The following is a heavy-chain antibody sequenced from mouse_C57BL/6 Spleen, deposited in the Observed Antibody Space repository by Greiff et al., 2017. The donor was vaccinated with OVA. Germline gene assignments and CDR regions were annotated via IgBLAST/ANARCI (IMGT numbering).Heavy chain of an antibody. CDR3: ARSARSSYYFDY. CDR1: GYSFTSYY. J-gene: IGHJ2*01. V-gene: IGHV1-66*01. Sequence: QVQLKQSGPELVKPGASVKISCKASGYSFTSYYIHWVKQRPGQGLEWIGWIYPGSGNTKYNEKFKGKATLTADTSSSTAYMQLSSLTSEDSAVYYCARSARSSYYFDYWGQGTTLTVSS. CDR2: IYPGSGNT.